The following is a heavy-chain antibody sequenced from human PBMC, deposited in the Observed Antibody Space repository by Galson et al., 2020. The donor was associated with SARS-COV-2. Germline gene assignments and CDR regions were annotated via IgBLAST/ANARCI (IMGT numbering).Heavy chain of an antibody. V-gene: IGHV3-30-3*01. Sequence: GESLKISCAASGFTFSSYAMHWVRQAPGKGLEWVAVISYDGSNKYYADSVKGRFTISRDNSKNTLYLQMNSLRAEDTAVYYCARDLGVLYGDYGPDYWGQGTLVTVSS. CDR2: ISYDGSNK. J-gene: IGHJ4*02. CDR1: GFTFSSYA. D-gene: IGHD4-17*01. CDR3: ARDLGVLYGDYGPDY.